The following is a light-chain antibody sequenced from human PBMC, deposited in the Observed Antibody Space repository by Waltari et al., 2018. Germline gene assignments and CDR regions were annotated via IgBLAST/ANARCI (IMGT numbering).Light chain of an antibody. CDR3: QQSFNTPPWT. CDR2: AAS. CDR1: QSISTY. J-gene: IGKJ1*01. V-gene: IGKV1-39*01. Sequence: DIQMSQSPSSLSASVGDRVTITCRASQSISTYLNWYQQKSGKAPKLLIYAASTLQSGVPSRFNGTGSGTVFTLTISSLQPDDFATYYCQQSFNTPPWTFGQGTKVEIK.